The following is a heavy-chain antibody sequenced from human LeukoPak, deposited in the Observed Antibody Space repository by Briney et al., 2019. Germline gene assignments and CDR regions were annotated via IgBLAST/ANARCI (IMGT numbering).Heavy chain of an antibody. J-gene: IGHJ4*02. D-gene: IGHD3-22*01. CDR2: ISGSGGRT. V-gene: IGHV3-23*01. CDR3: ANGVDSSGYYPFDY. CDR1: GFTFSSYA. Sequence: GGSLRLSCEASGFTFSSYAMSWVRQAPGKGLEWVSAISGSGGRTYYADSVKGRFTIYRDNSKKTLYLQMNSLRAEDTAVYYCANGVDSSGYYPFDYWGQGTLVTVSS.